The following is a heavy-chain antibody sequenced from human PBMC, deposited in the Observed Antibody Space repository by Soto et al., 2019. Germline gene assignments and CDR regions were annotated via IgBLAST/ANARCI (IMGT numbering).Heavy chain of an antibody. CDR3: AHSASYYDILTGYYSLDYIDY. D-gene: IGHD3-9*01. J-gene: IGHJ4*02. Sequence: SGPTLVNPTLTLTLTCTFCGYSLSTSGVGGGWIRQPPGKALEWLALIYWDDDKRYSPSLKSRLTTTKDTSKNQVVLTMTNMDPVDTDTYYCAHSASYYDILTGYYSLDYIDYWGQGTLVTVS. CDR1: GYSLSTSGVG. CDR2: IYWDDDK. V-gene: IGHV2-5*02.